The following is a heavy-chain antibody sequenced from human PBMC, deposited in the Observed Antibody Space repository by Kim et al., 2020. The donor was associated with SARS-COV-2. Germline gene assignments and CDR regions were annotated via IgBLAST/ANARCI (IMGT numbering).Heavy chain of an antibody. J-gene: IGHJ4*02. CDR3: ARLSGDSSSSRDY. Sequence: GESLKISCKGSGYSFTSYWIGWVRQMPGKGLEGMGIIYPGDSDTRYNPSFQGQVTISADKSLPTLYLPWSSLKASDTAMYYCARLSGDSSSSRDYWGQGTLVTVSS. CDR2: IYPGDSDT. V-gene: IGHV5-51*01. D-gene: IGHD6-6*01. CDR1: GYSFTSYW.